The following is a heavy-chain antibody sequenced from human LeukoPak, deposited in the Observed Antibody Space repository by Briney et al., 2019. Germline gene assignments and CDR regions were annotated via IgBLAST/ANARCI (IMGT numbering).Heavy chain of an antibody. V-gene: IGHV1-69*05. D-gene: IGHD3-3*01. Sequence: GASVKVSCKASGYTFTTYGISWVRQAPGQGLEWMGGIIPIFGTANYAQKFQGRVTITTDESTSTAYMELSSLRSEDTAVYYCAGTVLRFLEWDAFDIWGQGTMVTVSS. CDR3: AGTVLRFLEWDAFDI. CDR2: IIPIFGTA. J-gene: IGHJ3*02. CDR1: GYTFTTYG.